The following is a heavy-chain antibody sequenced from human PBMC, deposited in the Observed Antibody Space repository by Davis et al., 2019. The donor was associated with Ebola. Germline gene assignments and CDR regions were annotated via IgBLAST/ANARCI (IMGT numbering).Heavy chain of an antibody. CDR2: INPNSGGT. J-gene: IGHJ6*02. Sequence: ASVKVSCKASGYTFTGYYMHWVRQAPGQGLEWMGWINPNSGGTNYAQKFQGWVTMTRDTSISTAYMELSRLRSDDTAVYYCAREARGSYYYYGMDVWGQGTTVTVSS. CDR1: GYTFTGYY. D-gene: IGHD3-10*01. CDR3: AREARGSYYYYGMDV. V-gene: IGHV1-2*04.